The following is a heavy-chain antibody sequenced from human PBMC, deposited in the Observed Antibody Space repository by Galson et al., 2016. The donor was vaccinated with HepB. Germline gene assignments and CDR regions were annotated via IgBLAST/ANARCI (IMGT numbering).Heavy chain of an antibody. D-gene: IGHD2-2*01. V-gene: IGHV1-18*01. CDR1: GYTFTSYG. CDR3: ATWAGSRRMDV. Sequence: SVKVSCKASGYTFTSYGISWVRQAPGQGLEWMGRISGDKANYAQKLQGRVRMTTQTSTNTAYMELRSLRSDDTAVYYCATWAGSRRMDVWGQGTTVTVSS. CDR2: ISGDKA. J-gene: IGHJ6*02.